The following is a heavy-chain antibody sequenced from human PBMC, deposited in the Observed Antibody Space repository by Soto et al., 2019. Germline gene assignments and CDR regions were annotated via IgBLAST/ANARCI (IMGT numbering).Heavy chain of an antibody. CDR1: GFTFSSYS. Sequence: EVQLVESGGGLVKPGGSLRLSCAASGFTFSSYSMNWVRQAPGKGLEWVSSISSSSSYIYYADSVKGRFTISRDNAKNSLYLQMNSLRAEDTAVYYCARDWQLVFSKWLDYWGQGTLVTVSS. CDR2: ISSSSSYI. D-gene: IGHD6-6*01. V-gene: IGHV3-21*01. CDR3: ARDWQLVFSKWLDY. J-gene: IGHJ4*02.